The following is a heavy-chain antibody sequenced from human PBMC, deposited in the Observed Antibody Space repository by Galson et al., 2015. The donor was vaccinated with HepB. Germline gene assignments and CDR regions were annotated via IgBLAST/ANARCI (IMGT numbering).Heavy chain of an antibody. CDR2: IRSKANSYAT. J-gene: IGHJ3*02. CDR1: GFTFSGSA. V-gene: IGHV3-73*01. CDR3: TTFVVVVAETTAFDI. Sequence: SLRLSCAASGFTFSGSAMHWVRQASGKGLEWVGRIRSKANSYATAYAASVKGRFTISRDDSKNTAYLQMNSLKTEDTAVYYCTTFVVVVAETTAFDIWGQGTMVTVSS. D-gene: IGHD2-15*01.